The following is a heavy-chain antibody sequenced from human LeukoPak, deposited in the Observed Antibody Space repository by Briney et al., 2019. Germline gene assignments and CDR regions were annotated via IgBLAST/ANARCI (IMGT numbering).Heavy chain of an antibody. J-gene: IGHJ4*02. CDR2: IYSDNT. V-gene: IGHV3-53*01. CDR3: ARRAGAYSHPYDY. CDR1: GFTVSSNS. D-gene: IGHD4/OR15-4a*01. Sequence: GGSLRLSCTVSGFTVSSNSMSWVRQAPGKGLEWVSFIYSDNTHYSDSVKGRFTISRDNSKNALYLQMNSLRAEDTAVYYCARRAGAYSHPYDYWGQGTLVTVSS.